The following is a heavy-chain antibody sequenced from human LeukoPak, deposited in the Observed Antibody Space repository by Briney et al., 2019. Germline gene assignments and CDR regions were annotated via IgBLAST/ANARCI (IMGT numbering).Heavy chain of an antibody. Sequence: PGGSLRLSCAASGFTFSSYSMNWVRQAPGKGLEWVAVISYDGSNKYYADSVKGRFTISRDNSKNTLYLQMNSLRAEDTAVYYCAKEYGYCSGGSCYVRRYFDYWGQGTLVTVSS. CDR3: AKEYGYCSGGSCYVRRYFDY. V-gene: IGHV3-30*18. CDR1: GFTFSSYS. J-gene: IGHJ4*02. CDR2: ISYDGSNK. D-gene: IGHD2-15*01.